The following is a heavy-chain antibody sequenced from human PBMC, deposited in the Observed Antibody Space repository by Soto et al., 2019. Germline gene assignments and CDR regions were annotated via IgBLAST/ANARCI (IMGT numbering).Heavy chain of an antibody. J-gene: IGHJ4*02. CDR1: GFSFNDAW. CDR3: TTRGGH. Sequence: EIQLVESGGGLVKPGGSLRLSCAASGFSFNDAWMSWVRQAPGKGLEWVGHVKSKGDGGTTDYAAPVNGRFIVSRDDSQNRLYLEMSSLRIEDSGVYFCTTRGGHWGQGALVTVSS. CDR2: VKSKGDGGTT. V-gene: IGHV3-15*01.